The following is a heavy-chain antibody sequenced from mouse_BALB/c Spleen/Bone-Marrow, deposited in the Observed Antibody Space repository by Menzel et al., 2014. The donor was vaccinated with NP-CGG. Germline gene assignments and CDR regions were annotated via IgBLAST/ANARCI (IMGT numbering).Heavy chain of an antibody. CDR1: GYPFTSYT. CDR2: TVPSRGYT. V-gene: IGHV1-4*01. Sequence: VQVVESGAALARPGASVTMSCRASGYPFTSYTIQWGKRRPGQGLDWGGYTVPSRGYTDYNQKFKDKPTLTADKSSSTAYMQLSSLTSADTAVYYGAREARIGAWLPNWGQGTLVNVYA. CDR3: AREARIGAWLPN. D-gene: IGHD3-1*01. J-gene: IGHJ3*01.